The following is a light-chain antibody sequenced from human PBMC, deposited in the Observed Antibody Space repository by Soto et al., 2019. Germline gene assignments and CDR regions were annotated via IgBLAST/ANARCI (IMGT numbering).Light chain of an antibody. V-gene: IGLV3-21*02. CDR2: DNN. Sequence: SYELTQPPSLSVAPGQTARVTCGGNNIGVKSVHWYQQRPGQAPVLVVYDNNDRPSGIPERFSGSNSGNTATLTISRVEAGDEADYYCQASDGTTDNLYVFGTGTKLTVL. J-gene: IGLJ1*01. CDR1: NIGVKS. CDR3: QASDGTTDNLYV.